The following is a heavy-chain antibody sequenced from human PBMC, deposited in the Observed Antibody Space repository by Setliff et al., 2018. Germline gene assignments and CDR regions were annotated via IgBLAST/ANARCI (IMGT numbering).Heavy chain of an antibody. J-gene: IGHJ6*03. Sequence: PSETLSLTCTVSGDSISSYSWSWIRQAPGKGLEWIGYLYYSGNTNYNPSLKSRVTISGDTSQNYFSLKLTSVTEADTAVYYCARGPPGYYYYMNVWGQGTTVTVSS. V-gene: IGHV4-59*01. CDR3: ARGPPGYYYYMNV. CDR1: GDSISSYS. CDR2: LYYSGNT.